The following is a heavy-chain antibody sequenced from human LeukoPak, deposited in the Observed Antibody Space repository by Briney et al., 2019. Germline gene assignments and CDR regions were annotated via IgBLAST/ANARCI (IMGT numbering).Heavy chain of an antibody. J-gene: IGHJ4*02. CDR1: GGSISSYY. Sequence: SETLSLTCTVSGGSISSYYWSWIRQPPGKGLEWIGYISYRGSTSYNPSLKSRVTISLDTSEKKFSLNLHSVTAADTAVYYCARRRSGGDWNYYDYWGQGALVTVSS. CDR2: ISYRGST. CDR3: ARRRSGGDWNYYDY. V-gene: IGHV4-59*08. D-gene: IGHD2-21*01.